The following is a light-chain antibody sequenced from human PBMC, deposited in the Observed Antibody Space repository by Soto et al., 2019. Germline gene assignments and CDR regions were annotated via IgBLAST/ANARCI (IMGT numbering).Light chain of an antibody. J-gene: IGLJ2*01. V-gene: IGLV1-51*01. CDR2: DNN. Sequence: QSVLTQPPSVSAAPGQKVTLSCSGSSSNIGNNYVSWYQPLPGTAPKLLIYDNNKRPSGIPDRFSGSKSGTSATLGITGLQTGDDADYYCGTWDSSLSAVVFGGGTKLTVL. CDR3: GTWDSSLSAVV. CDR1: SSNIGNNY.